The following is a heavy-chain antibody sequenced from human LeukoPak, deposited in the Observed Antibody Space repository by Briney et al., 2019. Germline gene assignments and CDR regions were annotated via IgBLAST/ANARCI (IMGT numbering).Heavy chain of an antibody. CDR3: ARGGYHYDTSGYLLGS. CDR2: IYYSGNT. J-gene: IGHJ4*02. CDR1: GGSISSSSYY. Sequence: PSETLSLTCIVSGGSISSSSYYWGWIRQPPGKGLEWIGNIYYSGNTYYNPSLKSRVTISVDTSKEQVSLRLTSVTAADTAVYYCARGGYHYDTSGYLLGSWGQGTLVTISS. V-gene: IGHV4-39*01. D-gene: IGHD3-22*01.